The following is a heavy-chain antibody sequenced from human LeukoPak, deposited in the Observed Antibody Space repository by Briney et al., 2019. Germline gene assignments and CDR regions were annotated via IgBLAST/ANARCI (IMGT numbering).Heavy chain of an antibody. CDR3: ARSRRRYYDSSGYYYVNAFDI. V-gene: IGHV3-13*01. J-gene: IGHJ3*02. D-gene: IGHD3-22*01. Sequence: GGSLRLSCAASGFTFSSYDMHWVRQATGKGLEWVSAIGTAGDTYYTGSVTGRFTISRENAKNSLYLQMNRLRAGDTAVYYCARSRRRYYDSSGYYYVNAFDIWGQGTMVTVSS. CDR1: GFTFSSYD. CDR2: IGTAGDT.